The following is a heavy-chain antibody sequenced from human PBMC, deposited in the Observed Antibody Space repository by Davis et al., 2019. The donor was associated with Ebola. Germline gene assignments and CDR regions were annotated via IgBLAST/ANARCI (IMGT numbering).Heavy chain of an antibody. CDR3: ARGPSIAGFDY. Sequence: ESLKISCAASGFTFSSYSMNWVRQPPGKGLEWIGEINHSGSTNYNPSLKSRVTISVDTSKNQFSLKLSSVTAADTAVYYCARGPSIAGFDYWGQGTLVTVSS. D-gene: IGHD2-21*01. V-gene: IGHV4-34*01. CDR1: GFTFSSYS. CDR2: INHSGST. J-gene: IGHJ4*02.